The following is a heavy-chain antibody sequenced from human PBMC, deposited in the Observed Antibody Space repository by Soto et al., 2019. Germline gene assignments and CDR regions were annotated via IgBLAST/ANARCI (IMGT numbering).Heavy chain of an antibody. CDR1: GGSISSYY. Sequence: SETLSLTCTVSGGSISSYYWGWIRQPPGKGLEWIGYIYYSGSTNYNPSLKSRVTISVDTSKNQFSLKLSSVTAADTAVYYCARVRCSSTSCAMRMAFDIWGQGTMVTVSS. V-gene: IGHV4-59*01. J-gene: IGHJ3*02. CDR2: IYYSGST. D-gene: IGHD2-2*01. CDR3: ARVRCSSTSCAMRMAFDI.